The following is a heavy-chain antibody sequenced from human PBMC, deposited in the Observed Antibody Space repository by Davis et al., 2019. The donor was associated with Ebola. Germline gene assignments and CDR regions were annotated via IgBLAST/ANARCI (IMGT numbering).Heavy chain of an antibody. J-gene: IGHJ5*02. Sequence: GGSLRLSCAASGFTFDDYAMHWVRQAPGKGLEWVSGISWNSGSIGYADSVKGRFTISRDNAKNSLYLQMNSLRAEDTALYYCAKDSSGWSVGWFDPWGQGTLVTVSS. CDR1: GFTFDDYA. D-gene: IGHD6-19*01. CDR2: ISWNSGSI. V-gene: IGHV3-9*01. CDR3: AKDSSGWSVGWFDP.